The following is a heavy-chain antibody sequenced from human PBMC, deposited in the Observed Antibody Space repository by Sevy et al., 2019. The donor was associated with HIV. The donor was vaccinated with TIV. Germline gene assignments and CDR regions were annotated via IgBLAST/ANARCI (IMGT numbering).Heavy chain of an antibody. J-gene: IGHJ6*02. D-gene: IGHD3-3*01. CDR3: ARGGSALLRFLEWLSPTDYYYYYGMDV. Sequence: ASVKVSCKASGGTFSSYAISWVRQAPGQGLEWMGGIIPIFGTANYAQKFQGRVTITADESTSTAYMELSSLRSEDTAVYYCARGGSALLRFLEWLSPTDYYYYYGMDVWGQGTTVTVSS. V-gene: IGHV1-69*13. CDR2: IIPIFGTA. CDR1: GGTFSSYA.